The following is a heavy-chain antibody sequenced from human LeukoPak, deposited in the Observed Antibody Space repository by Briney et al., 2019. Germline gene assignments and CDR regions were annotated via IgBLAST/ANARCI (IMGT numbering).Heavy chain of an antibody. V-gene: IGHV3-48*04. CDR3: ARDDDWNYEDY. CDR1: GFTFSSYY. Sequence: GGSLRLSCAASGFTFSSYYWMNWVRQAPGKGLEWVSYISSSSSTIYYADSVKGRFTISRDNAKKSLYLQMNSLRAEDTAVYYCARDDDWNYEDYWGQGTLVTASS. J-gene: IGHJ4*02. CDR2: ISSSSSTI. D-gene: IGHD1-7*01.